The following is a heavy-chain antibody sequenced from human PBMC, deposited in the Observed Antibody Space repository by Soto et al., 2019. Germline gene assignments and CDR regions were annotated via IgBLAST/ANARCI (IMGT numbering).Heavy chain of an antibody. J-gene: IGHJ5*02. CDR1: GFTFSSYE. Sequence: EVQLVESGGGLVQPGGSLRLSCAASGFTFSSYEMNWVRQAPGKGLEWVSYISSSGSTIYYADSVKGRFTISRDNAKNSLYLQMNSLRAEDTAVYYCAISIADNWFDPWGQGTLVTVSS. CDR3: AISIADNWFDP. D-gene: IGHD6-6*01. CDR2: ISSSGSTI. V-gene: IGHV3-48*03.